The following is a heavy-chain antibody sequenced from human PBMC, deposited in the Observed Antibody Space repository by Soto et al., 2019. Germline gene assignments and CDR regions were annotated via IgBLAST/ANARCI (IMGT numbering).Heavy chain of an antibody. J-gene: IGHJ6*02. CDR3: ARDLGIFGASRYYYYGMDV. V-gene: IGHV1-3*05. Sequence: QVQLVQSGAEEKKPGASVKVSCKASGYTFTSYAMHWVRQAPGQRLEWMGWINADNGNTKYSQKFQGRVTITRETSASAAYMKLSSLRSEDTAVYYCARDLGIFGASRYYYYGMDVWGQGTTVTVSS. D-gene: IGHD3-3*01. CDR1: GYTFTSYA. CDR2: INADNGNT.